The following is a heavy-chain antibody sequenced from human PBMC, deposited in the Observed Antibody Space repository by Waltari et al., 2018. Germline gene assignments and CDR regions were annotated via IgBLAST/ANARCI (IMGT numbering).Heavy chain of an antibody. CDR3: ARGSSWSGEGAFDI. CDR2: IDHSGST. D-gene: IGHD6-13*01. Sequence: QVQLQESGPGLVKPSQTLSLTCTVSGGSISSGGYYWSWIRQHPGKGLEWIGYIDHSGSTYSNPSLKSRVTISVDRSKNQFSLKLSSVTAADTAVYYCARGSSWSGEGAFDIWGQGTMVTVSS. CDR1: GGSISSGGYY. V-gene: IGHV4-31*03. J-gene: IGHJ3*02.